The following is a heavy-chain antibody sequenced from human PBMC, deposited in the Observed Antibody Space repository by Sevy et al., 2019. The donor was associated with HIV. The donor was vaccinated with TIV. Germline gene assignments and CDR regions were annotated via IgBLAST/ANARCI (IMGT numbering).Heavy chain of an antibody. Sequence: LGGSLRLSCAASGFTFSSYSMNWVRQAPGKGLEWVSSISSSSSYRYYADSVKGRFTISRDNAKNSLYLQMNSLRAEDTAVYYCARGVRDFWSGYPDYWGQGTLVTVSS. V-gene: IGHV3-21*01. CDR3: ARGVRDFWSGYPDY. D-gene: IGHD3-3*01. CDR2: ISSSSSYR. CDR1: GFTFSSYS. J-gene: IGHJ4*02.